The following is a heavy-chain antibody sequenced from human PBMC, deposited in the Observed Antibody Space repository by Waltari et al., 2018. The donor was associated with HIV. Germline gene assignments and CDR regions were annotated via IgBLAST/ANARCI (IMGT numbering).Heavy chain of an antibody. J-gene: IGHJ3*02. Sequence: QVTLKESGPALVKPTQTLTLTCTFSGFSLSTSGMRVSWIRQPPGKALEWLARIDWDDDKFYSTSLKTRLTISKDTSKNQVVLTMTNMDPVDTATYYCARDPWGFFAFDIWGQGTMVTVSS. D-gene: IGHD3-16*01. CDR3: ARDPWGFFAFDI. CDR1: GFSLSTSGMR. V-gene: IGHV2-70*04. CDR2: IDWDDDK.